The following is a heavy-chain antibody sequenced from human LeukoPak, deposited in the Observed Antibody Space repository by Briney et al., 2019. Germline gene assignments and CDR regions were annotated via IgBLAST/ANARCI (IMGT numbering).Heavy chain of an antibody. Sequence: PGGSLRVSCAASGFTFSNHGMNWVRQAPGKGLEWVSGISPSGDITYYADSVKGRFTISRDNSKNTLYLEVISLTAEDTAVYYCAKDDAWLRFGEWSQGTLVTVSS. J-gene: IGHJ4*02. CDR2: ISPSGDIT. CDR3: AKDDAWLRFGE. D-gene: IGHD3-10*01. V-gene: IGHV3-23*01. CDR1: GFTFSNHG.